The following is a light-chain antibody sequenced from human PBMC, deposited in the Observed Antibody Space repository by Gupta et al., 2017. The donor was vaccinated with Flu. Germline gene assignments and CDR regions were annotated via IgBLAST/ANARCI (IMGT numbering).Light chain of an antibody. V-gene: IGKV3-11*01. CDR3: QQLGA. CDR1: QSVSSY. CDR2: EAS. J-gene: IGKJ5*01. Sequence: LTQSPATLSLSPGERATLSCRASQSVSSYLAGDQQKPGQAPRLLIYEASNRATGITDRFSGSGSGTDFTRTNSSLEPEDFAVYDGQQLGAFGQGTQLEIK.